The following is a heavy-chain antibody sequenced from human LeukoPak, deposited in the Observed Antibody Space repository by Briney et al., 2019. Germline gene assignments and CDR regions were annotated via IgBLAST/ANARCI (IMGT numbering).Heavy chain of an antibody. CDR2: ISSSSSYI. CDR1: GFTFSSYS. CDR3: ARVQLLYYYMDV. J-gene: IGHJ6*03. Sequence: GGSLRLSCAASGFTFSSYSMNWVRQAPGKGLEWVSSISSSSSYIYYADSVKGRFTISRDNAKNSLYLQMNSLRAEDTAVYYCARVQLLYYYMDVWGKGTTVTVSS. V-gene: IGHV3-21*01. D-gene: IGHD4-23*01.